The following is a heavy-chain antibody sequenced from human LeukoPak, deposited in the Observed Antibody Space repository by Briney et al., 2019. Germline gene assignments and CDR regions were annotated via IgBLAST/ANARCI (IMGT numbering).Heavy chain of an antibody. V-gene: IGHV1-2*02. D-gene: IGHD3-22*01. CDR2: INPNSGGT. J-gene: IGHJ4*02. Sequence: ASVKVSCKASRYTFTDYHMHWVRQAPGQGLEWMGWINPNSGGTNYAQKFQGRVTMTEDTSTDTAYMELSSLRSEDTAVYYCATSYYYDSSDYYRIDYWGQGTLVTVSS. CDR3: ATSYYYDSSDYYRIDY. CDR1: RYTFTDYH.